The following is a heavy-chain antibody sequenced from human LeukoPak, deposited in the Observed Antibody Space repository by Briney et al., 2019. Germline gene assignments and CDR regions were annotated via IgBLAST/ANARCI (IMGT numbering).Heavy chain of an antibody. CDR1: GFTFSSYS. CDR3: ARAGREYYYDSSLAL. Sequence: PGGSLRLSCAASGFTFSSYSMNWVRQAPGKGLEWVSSISSSSSYIYYADSVKGRFTISRDNAKNSLYLQMNSLRAEDTAVYYCARAGREYYYDSSLALWGRGTLVTVSS. D-gene: IGHD3-22*01. CDR2: ISSSSSYI. J-gene: IGHJ2*01. V-gene: IGHV3-21*01.